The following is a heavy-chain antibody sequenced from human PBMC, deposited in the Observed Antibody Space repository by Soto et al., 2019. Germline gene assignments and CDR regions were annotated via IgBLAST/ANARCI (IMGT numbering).Heavy chain of an antibody. Sequence: SETLSLTCTVSGGSINSGDYYWTWVRQPPGKGLEWIGYIYYDGDSQHNPSLKSRVTMSIDTSKNQFSLNLSSVTAADTAVYYCARDRRWLPRGPNNWLDLWGQGTQVTVSS. J-gene: IGHJ5*02. CDR3: ARDRRWLPRGPNNWLDL. CDR2: IYYDGDS. D-gene: IGHD5-12*01. CDR1: GGSINSGDYY. V-gene: IGHV4-30-4*01.